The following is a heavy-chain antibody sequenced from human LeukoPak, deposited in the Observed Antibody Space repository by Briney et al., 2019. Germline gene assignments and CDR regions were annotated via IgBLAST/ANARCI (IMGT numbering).Heavy chain of an antibody. J-gene: IGHJ4*02. CDR1: VDFINSYY. CDR2: IYTSGT. V-gene: IGHV4-4*07. CDR3: ARAGTDGYSHFDY. Sequence: TSETLSLTCTVSVDFINSYYWSWIRQPAGKGLEWIGRIYTSGTDYNPSLKSRVTMSVDTSKNQFSLKLSSVTAADTAVYYCARAGTDGYSHFDYWGQGTLVTVSS. D-gene: IGHD3-22*01.